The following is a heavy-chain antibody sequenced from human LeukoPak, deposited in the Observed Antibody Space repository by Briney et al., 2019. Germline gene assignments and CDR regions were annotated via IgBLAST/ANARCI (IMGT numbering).Heavy chain of an antibody. Sequence: ASVKVSCKASGYTFTSYGISWVRQAPGQGLEWMGWISAYNGNTNYAQKLQGRVTMTTDTSTSTAYMELRSLRSDDTAVYYCARGGHYHDSSGQDFDYWGQGTLVTVSS. CDR3: ARGGHYHDSSGQDFDY. CDR2: ISAYNGNT. V-gene: IGHV1-18*01. CDR1: GYTFTSYG. D-gene: IGHD3-22*01. J-gene: IGHJ4*02.